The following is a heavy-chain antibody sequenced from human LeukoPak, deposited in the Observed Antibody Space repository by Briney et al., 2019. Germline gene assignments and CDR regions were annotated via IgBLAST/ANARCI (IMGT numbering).Heavy chain of an antibody. CDR3: AKDLCSGGSCYSFDY. J-gene: IGHJ4*02. V-gene: IGHV3-30*02. Sequence: PGGSLRPSCAASGFTFSNYGMHWVRQAPGKGLEWVAFIRFDGSYKYHAESLKGRFTISRDNSKNTLYLEMNSPRGEDTAVHYCAKDLCSGGSCYSFDYWGQGTLVTVSS. CDR1: GFTFSNYG. D-gene: IGHD2-15*01. CDR2: IRFDGSYK.